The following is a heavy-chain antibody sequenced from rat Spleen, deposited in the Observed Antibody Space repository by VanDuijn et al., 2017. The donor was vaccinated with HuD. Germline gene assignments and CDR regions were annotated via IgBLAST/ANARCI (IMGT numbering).Heavy chain of an antibody. CDR1: GFSLTDYN. CDR2: MWSGGRT. V-gene: IGHV2S63*01. D-gene: IGHD1-12*01. Sequence: EVQLKESGPGLVQPSQTLSLTCTVSGFSLTDYNIQWVRQPPGKGLEWMGIMWSGGRTAYDSALKSRLSITRDTSKSKVFLRMNSLGREDTGTYYCTRETGNGYEGYYSDYWGQGVMVTVSS. J-gene: IGHJ2*01. CDR3: TRETGNGYEGYYSDY.